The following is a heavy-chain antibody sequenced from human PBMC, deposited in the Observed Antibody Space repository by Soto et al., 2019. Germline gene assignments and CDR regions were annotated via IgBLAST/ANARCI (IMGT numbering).Heavy chain of an antibody. Sequence: PSETLSLTCTVSGGSISSYYWSWIRQPPGKGLEWIGYIYYSGSTNYNPSLKSRVTISVDTSRNQFSLKLSSVTAADTAVYYCARTNPYDSSGYWAPDYWGQGTLVTVSS. CDR2: IYYSGST. CDR3: ARTNPYDSSGYWAPDY. D-gene: IGHD3-22*01. CDR1: GGSISSYY. V-gene: IGHV4-59*08. J-gene: IGHJ4*02.